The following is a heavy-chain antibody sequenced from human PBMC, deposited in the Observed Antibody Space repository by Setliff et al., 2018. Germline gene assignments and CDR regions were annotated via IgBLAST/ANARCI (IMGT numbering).Heavy chain of an antibody. Sequence: KVSCKASGYTFTSYGVSWVRQAPGQGLEWMGWISTYTANTKYAQRFQGRVTMTRNTSISTAYMELSSLRSEDTAVYYCARAHRFFSDTSGYFYDQGRSAFDVWGQGTMVTVSS. D-gene: IGHD3-22*01. V-gene: IGHV1-18*01. CDR2: ISTYTANT. CDR1: GYTFTSYG. J-gene: IGHJ3*01. CDR3: ARAHRFFSDTSGYFYDQGRSAFDV.